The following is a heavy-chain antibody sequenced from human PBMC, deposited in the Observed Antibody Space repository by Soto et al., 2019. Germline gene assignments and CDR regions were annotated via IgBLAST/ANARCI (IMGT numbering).Heavy chain of an antibody. J-gene: IGHJ6*03. CDR1: GYTFTSYA. CDR3: AAERPYGYYYYYRDV. Sequence: GASVKVSCKASGYTFTSYAMHWVRQAPGQRLEWMGWINAGNGNTKYSQKFQERVTITRDMSTSTAYMELSSLRSEDTAVYYCAAERPYGYYYYYRDVWGKGTTVTVSS. D-gene: IGHD4-17*01. V-gene: IGHV1-3*01. CDR2: INAGNGNT.